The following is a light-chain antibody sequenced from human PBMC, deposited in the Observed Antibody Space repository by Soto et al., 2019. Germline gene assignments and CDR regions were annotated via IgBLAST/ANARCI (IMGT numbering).Light chain of an antibody. V-gene: IGLV1-44*01. Sequence: QSVLTQPPSASGTPGQRVTISCSGSSSNIESNTVNWYQQLPGTAPKLLIYSNNQRPSGVPDRFSGSKSGTSASLAISGLQSEDEADYYCAAWDDSLNVFYVFGTGTKVTVL. CDR3: AAWDDSLNVFYV. CDR1: SSNIESNT. CDR2: SNN. J-gene: IGLJ1*01.